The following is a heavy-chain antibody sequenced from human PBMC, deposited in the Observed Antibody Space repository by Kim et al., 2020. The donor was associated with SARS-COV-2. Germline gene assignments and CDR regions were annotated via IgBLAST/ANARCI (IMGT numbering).Heavy chain of an antibody. V-gene: IGHV4-4*07. Sequence: SETLSLTCTISGGSIATYYWNWIRQPAGKGLEWIELIYTNGHTNYNPSLKSRVTISLDTSKNQFSLKLTSVTAADTAVYYCAGVFENWGQGILVTVSS. CDR2: IYTNGHT. CDR1: GGSIATYY. J-gene: IGHJ4*02. CDR3: AGVFEN.